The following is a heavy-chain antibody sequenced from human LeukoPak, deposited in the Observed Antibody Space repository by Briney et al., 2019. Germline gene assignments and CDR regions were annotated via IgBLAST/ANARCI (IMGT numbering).Heavy chain of an antibody. CDR3: AKVIAARPA. J-gene: IGHJ5*02. V-gene: IGHV3-7*05. D-gene: IGHD6-6*01. CDR2: IKQDGSQK. Sequence: PGGSLRLSCATSGFTFTNHWMSWVRQAPGKGLQWVANIKQDGSQKYYVDSVKGRFTISRDNAKNSLYLQMDSLRAEDTAVYYCAKVIAARPAWGQGTLVTVSS. CDR1: GFTFTNHW.